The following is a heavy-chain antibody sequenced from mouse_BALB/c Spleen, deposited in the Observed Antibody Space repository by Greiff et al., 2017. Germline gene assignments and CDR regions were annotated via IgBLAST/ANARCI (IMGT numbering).Heavy chain of an antibody. Sequence: EVQLQQSGTVLARPGASVKMSCTASGFSFTSYWMHWVQQRPGQGLEWVGAIYPGNSDTCYTQKFKGKAKLTAVTSASTAYMELSSLTNEDSAVYYCTRMDALDYWGQGTSVTVSS. CDR2: IYPGNSDT. CDR3: TRMDALDY. CDR1: GFSFTSYW. V-gene: IGHV1-5*01. J-gene: IGHJ4*01.